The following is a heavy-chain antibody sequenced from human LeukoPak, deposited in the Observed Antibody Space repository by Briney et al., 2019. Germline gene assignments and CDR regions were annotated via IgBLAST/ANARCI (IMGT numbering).Heavy chain of an antibody. Sequence: GGPLRLSCVASGLALSDSWMHWVRQTPGKGLVWVSHISPDGTVTNYADFVKGRFIISRDNAKNTVFLQINSLRAEDTSVYFCARDVGFSPDRWGQGTLVTVSS. CDR3: ARDVGFSPDR. J-gene: IGHJ1*01. V-gene: IGHV3-74*01. CDR1: GLALSDSW. CDR2: ISPDGTVT. D-gene: IGHD1-14*01.